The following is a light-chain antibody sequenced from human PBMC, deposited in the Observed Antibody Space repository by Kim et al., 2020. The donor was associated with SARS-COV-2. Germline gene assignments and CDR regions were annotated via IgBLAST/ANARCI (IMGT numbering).Light chain of an antibody. CDR2: KAS. J-gene: IGKJ3*01. V-gene: IGKV1-5*03. CDR1: QSISTW. CDR3: QQYNSYLLT. Sequence: DIQMTQSPSTLSASVGDRVTITCRASQSISTWLAWYQQKPGKAPNLLIYKASSLESGVPSRFSGSGSGTEFTLNISSLQPDDFATYYCQQYNSYLLTFGPGTKVDIK.